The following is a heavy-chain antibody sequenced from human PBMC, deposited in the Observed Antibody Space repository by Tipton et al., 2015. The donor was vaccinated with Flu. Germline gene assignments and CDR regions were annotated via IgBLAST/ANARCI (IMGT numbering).Heavy chain of an antibody. D-gene: IGHD3-10*01. CDR3: ARAVSGSGSY. CDR2: INQDGSEK. CDR1: GFTFSHYW. Sequence: SLRLSCAASGFTFSHYWMSWVRQAPGKGLEWVANINQDGSEKYYVDSVKGRFTISRGNAKNSLYLQMNSLRGDDSAVYYCARAVSGSGSYWGQGTLVTVSS. V-gene: IGHV3-7*01. J-gene: IGHJ4*02.